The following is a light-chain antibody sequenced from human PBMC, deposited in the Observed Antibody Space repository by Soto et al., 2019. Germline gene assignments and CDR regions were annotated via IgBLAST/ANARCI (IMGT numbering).Light chain of an antibody. J-gene: IGLJ2*01. V-gene: IGLV1-51*01. Sequence: QSVLTQPPSVSAAPGQKVTISCSGSSSNIGNNYVSWYRQLPGTAPKLLIYDNNKRPSGIPDRFSASKSGTSATLGITGLQTGDEADYYCGTWDSGLSAGIFGGGTKLTVL. CDR2: DNN. CDR3: GTWDSGLSAGI. CDR1: SSNIGNNY.